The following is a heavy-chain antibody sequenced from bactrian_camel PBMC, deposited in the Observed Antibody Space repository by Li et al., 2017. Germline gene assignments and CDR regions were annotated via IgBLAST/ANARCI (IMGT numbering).Heavy chain of an antibody. CDR2: INPGRGSL. J-gene: IGHJ4*01. CDR3: AMGMPVGDFCDKATPYDQFHY. V-gene: IGHV3S54*01. CDR1: GYVC. D-gene: IGHD3*01. Sequence: HVQLVESGGGSVQAGGSLRLSCAASGYVCMGWFRQAPGKEREAVAIINPGRGSLWYGDSVKGRFTISQDNAKNTVYLQMNSLKPEDTAIYTCAMGMPVGDFCDKATPYDQFHYWGQGTQVTVS.